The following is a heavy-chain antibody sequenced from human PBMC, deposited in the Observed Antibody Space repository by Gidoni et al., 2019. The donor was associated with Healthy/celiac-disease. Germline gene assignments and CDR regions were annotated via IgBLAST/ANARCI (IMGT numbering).Heavy chain of an antibody. CDR2: ISSSSSTI. V-gene: IGHV3-48*01. J-gene: IGHJ5*02. Sequence: EVQLVESGGGLVQPGGSLRLSCAASGFTFSSYSMNWVRQAPGKGLEWVSYISSSSSTIYYADSVKGRFTISRDNAKNSLYLQMNSLRAEDTAVYYCAREGVTMVRGVIWWFDPWGQGTLVTVSS. CDR3: AREGVTMVRGVIWWFDP. CDR1: GFTFSSYS. D-gene: IGHD3-10*01.